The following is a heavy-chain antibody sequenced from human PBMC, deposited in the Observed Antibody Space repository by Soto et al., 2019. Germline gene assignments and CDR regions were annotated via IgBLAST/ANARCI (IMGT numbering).Heavy chain of an antibody. J-gene: IGHJ5*02. V-gene: IGHV4-30-2*01. D-gene: IGHD3-22*01. CDR3: ARVGGYYQSLDL. Sequence: LSLTCAVSGGSISSGDYSWSWIRQPPGKGLEWIGYIYHSGSTYYNPSPKSRVTISVERSKNQFSLRLTSVTASDTAVYYCARVGGYYQSLDLWGQGTVVTVSS. CDR1: GGSISSGDYS. CDR2: IYHSGST.